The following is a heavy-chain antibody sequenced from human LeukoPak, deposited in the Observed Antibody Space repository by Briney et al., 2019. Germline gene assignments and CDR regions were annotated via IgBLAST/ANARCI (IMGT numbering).Heavy chain of an antibody. CDR2: IHSDGTTT. Sequence: GGSLRLSCADSGFTFCSYWMHWVRQPPGKGLVWVSRIHSDGTTTSYADSVKGRFTISRDNAKNTLYLQMNSLRAEDTAVYYCTRDHGYGGRFDFDYWGQGTLVTVSS. CDR1: GFTFCSYW. J-gene: IGHJ4*02. V-gene: IGHV3-74*01. D-gene: IGHD4-23*01. CDR3: TRDHGYGGRFDFDY.